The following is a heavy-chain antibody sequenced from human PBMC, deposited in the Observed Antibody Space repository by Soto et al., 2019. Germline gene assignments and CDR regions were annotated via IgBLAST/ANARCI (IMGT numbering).Heavy chain of an antibody. D-gene: IGHD2-15*01. CDR1: GFSLTTTGVG. Sequence: QITLKESGPTLVKPTQTLTLTCTFSGFSLTTTGVGVGWIRQPPGKALEWLAIIYWDDDKRYSPSLKSRLPITXDXXKHQMILTMTNMHPVDTATYFCARRAVLCSGGTCYSPPFDFWGQGTLVTVSS. V-gene: IGHV2-5*02. CDR3: ARRAVLCSGGTCYSPPFDF. CDR2: IYWDDDK. J-gene: IGHJ4*02.